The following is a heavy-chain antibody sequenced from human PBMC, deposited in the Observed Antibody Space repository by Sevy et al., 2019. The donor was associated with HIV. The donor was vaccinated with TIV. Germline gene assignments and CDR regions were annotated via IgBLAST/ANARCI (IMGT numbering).Heavy chain of an antibody. CDR3: AKGAIVGATRRYYFDY. D-gene: IGHD1-26*01. J-gene: IGHJ4*02. Sequence: GGSLRLSCADSGLTFSIYAMSWVRQAPGKGLEWVSGISGNGASTYYADSVKGRFTISRDNSKNTLYLQMNSLRAEDTAVYYGAKGAIVGATRRYYFDYWGQGTLVTVSS. CDR1: GLTFSIYA. CDR2: ISGNGAST. V-gene: IGHV3-23*01.